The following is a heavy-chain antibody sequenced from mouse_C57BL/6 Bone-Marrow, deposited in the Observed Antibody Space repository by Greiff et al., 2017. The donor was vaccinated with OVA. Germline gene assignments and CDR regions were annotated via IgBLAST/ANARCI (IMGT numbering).Heavy chain of an antibody. CDR3: ARDEGYSWFAY. CDR1: GFSLTSYG. CDR2: IWRGGST. D-gene: IGHD2-3*01. Sequence: QVQLQQSGPGLVQPSQSLSITCTVSGFSLTSYGVHWVRQSPGKGLEWLGVIWRGGSTDYNAAFISRLSISKDNSKSQVFFKMHSLQADDTAIYYCARDEGYSWFAYWGQGTLVTVSA. V-gene: IGHV2-2*01. J-gene: IGHJ3*01.